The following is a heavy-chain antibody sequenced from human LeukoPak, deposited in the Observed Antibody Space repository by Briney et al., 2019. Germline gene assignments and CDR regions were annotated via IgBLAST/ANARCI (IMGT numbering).Heavy chain of an antibody. D-gene: IGHD3-22*01. Sequence: SVKVSCKASGGTFSNYAISWVRQAPGQGLEWMGRIIPMFRTPNYAQKFQGRVTITTDESTSTAYMELSSLRSEDTAVYYCARVGEEDSSGSALGYWGQGTLDTVSS. CDR1: GGTFSNYA. V-gene: IGHV1-69*05. CDR2: IIPMFRTP. J-gene: IGHJ4*02. CDR3: ARVGEEDSSGSALGY.